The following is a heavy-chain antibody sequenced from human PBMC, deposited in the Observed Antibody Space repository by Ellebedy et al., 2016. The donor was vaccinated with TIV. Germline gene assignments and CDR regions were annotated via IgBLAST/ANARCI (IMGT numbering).Heavy chain of an antibody. D-gene: IGHD7-27*01. CDR2: ISSSSRTI. CDR1: GFTFSTYS. Sequence: PGGSLRLSCAASGFTFSTYSMNWVRQAPGKGLEWVSYISSSSRTIYYADSVKGRFTISRDNAKNSLYLQMNSLRGEDTAVYYCARGDLTGQVRYWGQGSLVTVSS. J-gene: IGHJ4*02. CDR3: ARGDLTGQVRY. V-gene: IGHV3-48*01.